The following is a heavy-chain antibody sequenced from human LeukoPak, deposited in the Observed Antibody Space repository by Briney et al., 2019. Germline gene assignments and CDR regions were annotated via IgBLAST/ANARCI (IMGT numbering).Heavy chain of an antibody. V-gene: IGHV1-18*01. CDR2: ISAYNGNT. CDR3: ARPYYYGSSGYYLPYYYGMDV. J-gene: IGHJ6*02. Sequence: ASVKVSCKASGYTFTSYGISWVRQAPGQGLEWMGWISAYNGNTNYAQKLQGRVTMTTDTSTSTAYMELRSLRSDDTAVYYCARPYYYGSSGYYLPYYYGMDVWGQGTTVTVSS. D-gene: IGHD3-22*01. CDR1: GYTFTSYG.